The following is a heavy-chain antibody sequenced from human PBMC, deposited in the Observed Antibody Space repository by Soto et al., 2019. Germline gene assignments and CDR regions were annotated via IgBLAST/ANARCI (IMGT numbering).Heavy chain of an antibody. D-gene: IGHD3-3*01. V-gene: IGHV4-61*08. Sequence: SETLSLTCTVSGGSISSCDYYWSWIRQPPGKELEWIGDIFYGARDRGNPSLKSRLAISMDMSRSQFFLNLASVTAADTAVYYCARDAGVLGVSTWFDPWGQGIQVTVSS. CDR1: GGSISSCDYY. CDR3: ARDAGVLGVSTWFDP. CDR2: IFYGARD. J-gene: IGHJ5*02.